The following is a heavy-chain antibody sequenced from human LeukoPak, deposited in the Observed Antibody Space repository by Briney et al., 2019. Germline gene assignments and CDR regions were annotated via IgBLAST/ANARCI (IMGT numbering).Heavy chain of an antibody. Sequence: ASVKVSCKASGYTFTSYHMHWVRQAPGQGLEWMGIINPSGGSTSYAQKFQGRVTMTRDTSTSTVYMELSSLRSEDTAVYYCARSSGGYYFDYWGQGTLVTVSS. CDR3: ARSSGGYYFDY. J-gene: IGHJ4*02. V-gene: IGHV1-46*01. CDR2: INPSGGST. CDR1: GYTFTSYH. D-gene: IGHD6-19*01.